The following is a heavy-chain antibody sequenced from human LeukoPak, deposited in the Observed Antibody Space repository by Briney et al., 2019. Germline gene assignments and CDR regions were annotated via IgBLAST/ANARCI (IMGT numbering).Heavy chain of an antibody. CDR1: GFTFSDNY. D-gene: IGHD6-13*01. Sequence: GGSLRLFCAASGFTFSDNYISWVRQAPGKGLEWVSVMYSRGDTYYADSVKGRFTLSRDISKNTLYLQMNGLRTEDTAMYYCAIDAPQVAAAGVLAGGGQGTLVTVSS. J-gene: IGHJ4*02. CDR3: AIDAPQVAAAGVLAG. CDR2: MYSRGDT. V-gene: IGHV3-66*01.